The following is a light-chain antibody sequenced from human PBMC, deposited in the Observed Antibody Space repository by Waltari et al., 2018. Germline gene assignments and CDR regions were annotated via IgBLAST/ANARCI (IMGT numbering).Light chain of an antibody. CDR2: DVS. Sequence: QSALTQPASVSGSPGQSITISCTGTSSDVGGYNYVSWYQQHPGKAPKLIVYDVSTRPSGVSDRFSGSKSGNTASLTITGLQPEDEADYYCSAWDSSLSVWVFGGGTKLTVL. CDR3: SAWDSSLSVWV. CDR1: SSDVGGYNY. V-gene: IGLV2-14*03. J-gene: IGLJ3*02.